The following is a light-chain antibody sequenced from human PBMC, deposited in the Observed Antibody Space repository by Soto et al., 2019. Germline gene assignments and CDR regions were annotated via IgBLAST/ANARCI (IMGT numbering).Light chain of an antibody. J-gene: IGLJ2*01. V-gene: IGLV4-60*02. Sequence: QPVLTQSSSASGSLGSSVKLTCTLSSGHSSYIIAWHQQQPGKAPRYLMKLEGSGSYNKGSGVPDRFSGSSSGADRYLTISNLQFEDEADYYCETWDSNTAVFGGGTKLTVL. CDR2: LEGSGSY. CDR3: ETWDSNTAV. CDR1: SGHSSYI.